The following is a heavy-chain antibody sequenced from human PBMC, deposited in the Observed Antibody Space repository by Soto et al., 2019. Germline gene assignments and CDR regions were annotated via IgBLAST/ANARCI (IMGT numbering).Heavy chain of an antibody. D-gene: IGHD3-10*01. Sequence: QVQLVQSGAEVKKPGSSVKVSCKASGGTFSSYTISWVRQAPGQGLEWMGRIIPILGIANYAQKFQGRVTITADKSTSTAYMELSSLRSEDTAVYYCARETPSVTMVRGHNDYWGQGTLVTVSS. CDR2: IIPILGIA. CDR1: GGTFSSYT. V-gene: IGHV1-69*08. CDR3: ARETPSVTMVRGHNDY. J-gene: IGHJ4*02.